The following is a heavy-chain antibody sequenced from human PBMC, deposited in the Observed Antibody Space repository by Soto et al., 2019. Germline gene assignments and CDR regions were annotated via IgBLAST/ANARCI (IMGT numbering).Heavy chain of an antibody. CDR1: GDSFGIYA. V-gene: IGHV1-69*13. Sequence: SVKVSCKASGDSFGIYAVSCVRQSPGQGLEWMGAIIPVFGTTNYTQKFQGRVTITADDSTTTAYMELSSLRSDDTAVYYCAREPFGRFDPWGQGTLVTVSS. CDR3: AREPFGRFDP. J-gene: IGHJ5*02. CDR2: IIPVFGTT. D-gene: IGHD3-10*01.